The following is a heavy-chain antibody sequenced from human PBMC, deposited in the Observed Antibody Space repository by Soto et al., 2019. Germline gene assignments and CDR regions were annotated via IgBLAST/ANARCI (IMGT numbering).Heavy chain of an antibody. Sequence: GGSLRLSCAASGFTFSSYAMSWVRQAPGKGLEWVSAISGSGGSTYYADSVKGRFTISRDNSKNTLYLQMNSLRAEDTAVYYCAKGMAMIVVVTDYYYYGMDVWGQGTTVTV. CDR3: AKGMAMIVVVTDYYYYGMDV. D-gene: IGHD3-22*01. CDR1: GFTFSSYA. CDR2: ISGSGGST. V-gene: IGHV3-23*01. J-gene: IGHJ6*02.